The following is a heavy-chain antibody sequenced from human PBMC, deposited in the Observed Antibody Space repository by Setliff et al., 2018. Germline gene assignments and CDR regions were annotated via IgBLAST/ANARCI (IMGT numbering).Heavy chain of an antibody. Sequence: GGSLRLSCAASGFTFSTYWMSWVRQVPGKGLEWVANLKEDGSVKYYGDSVRGRFTISRDNAKNLVYLQMNSLRVDDTAIYYCARAGDYCVHNWGQGALVTVSS. D-gene: IGHD4-17*01. CDR3: ARAGDYCVHN. CDR1: GFTFSTYW. CDR2: LKEDGSVK. V-gene: IGHV3-7*01. J-gene: IGHJ4*02.